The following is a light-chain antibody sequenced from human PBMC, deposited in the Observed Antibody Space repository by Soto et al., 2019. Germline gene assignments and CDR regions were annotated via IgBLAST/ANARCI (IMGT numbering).Light chain of an antibody. Sequence: EIVLTQSPGTLSLSPGERATLSCRASQSVSSSYLAWYQQKPGQAPRLLIYGASSRPTGIPDRFSGSGSGTDFTLTISRLEPEEFAVYYCQQYGSSPETLGQGTKLEIK. V-gene: IGKV3-20*01. J-gene: IGKJ2*01. CDR2: GAS. CDR1: QSVSSSY. CDR3: QQYGSSPET.